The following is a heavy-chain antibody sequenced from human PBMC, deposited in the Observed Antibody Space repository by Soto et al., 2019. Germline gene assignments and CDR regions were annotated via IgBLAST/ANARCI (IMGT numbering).Heavy chain of an antibody. V-gene: IGHV5-51*06. CDR3: ARISPSYPYFYYGMDV. CDR1: GYSFVTHW. D-gene: IGHD3-10*01. CDR2: IYPYGSET. J-gene: IGHJ6*02. Sequence: GEPLKISCEGSGYSFVTHWIGWVRQMPGKGLEWIGIIYPYGSETTYSPAFQGHVTISADKSTNTAYLQWSSLKASDTAIYYCARISPSYPYFYYGMDVWGQGTTVTVSS.